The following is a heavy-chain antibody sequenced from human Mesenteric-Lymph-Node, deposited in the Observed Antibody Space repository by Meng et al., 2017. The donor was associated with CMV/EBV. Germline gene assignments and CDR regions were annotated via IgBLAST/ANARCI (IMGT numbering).Heavy chain of an antibody. J-gene: IGHJ4*02. CDR3: ARLESHRFDY. CDR2: IYYSGST. Sequence: SETLSLTCTASGGSISSYYWSWIRQPPGKGLEWIGYIYYSGSTNYNPSLKSRVTISVDTSKNQFSLKLSSVTAADTAVYYCARLESHRFDYWGQGTLVTVSS. V-gene: IGHV4-59*01. CDR1: GGSISSYY.